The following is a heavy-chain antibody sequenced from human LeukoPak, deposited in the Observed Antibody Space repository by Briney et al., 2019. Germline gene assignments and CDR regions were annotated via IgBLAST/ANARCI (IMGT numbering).Heavy chain of an antibody. CDR1: GFTFSSYA. CDR2: ISYDGSNK. CDR3: ARGMDSSSSYLGTY. J-gene: IGHJ4*02. V-gene: IGHV3-30-3*01. Sequence: GRSLRLSCAASGFTFSSYAMHWVRQAPGKGLEWVAVISYDGSNKYYADSVKGRFTISRDNSKNTLYLQMNSLRAEDTAVYYCARGMDSSSSYLGTYWGQGTLVTVSS. D-gene: IGHD6-6*01.